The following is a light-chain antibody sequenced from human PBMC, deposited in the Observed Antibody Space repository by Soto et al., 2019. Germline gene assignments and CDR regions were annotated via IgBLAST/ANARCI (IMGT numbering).Light chain of an antibody. CDR1: QSVSSN. J-gene: IGKJ1*01. CDR2: GAS. V-gene: IGKV3-15*01. Sequence: EVVMTQSPATLSVSPGERATLSCRASQSVSSNLAWYQQKPGQAPRLLIYGASTRATGIPAKFSASGSGTEFTLTISSLQSADFAAYYCQQYNDWWTFGQGTKVEIK. CDR3: QQYNDWWT.